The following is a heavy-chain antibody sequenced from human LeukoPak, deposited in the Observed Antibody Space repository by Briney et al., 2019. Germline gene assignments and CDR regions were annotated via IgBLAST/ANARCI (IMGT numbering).Heavy chain of an antibody. J-gene: IGHJ4*02. CDR1: GYDFTGYY. D-gene: IGHD2-15*01. V-gene: IGHV1-2*02. CDR3: ARVPKVGILPFDH. CDR2: INPDSGGT. Sequence: ASLKVSCKASGYDFTGYYMHWVRQTPGQGFEHMGFINPDSGGTNYAQTFQGRVTMSRDTSISTAYMELSRLRSDDTAVYYCARVPKVGILPFDHWGQGTLVTVSS.